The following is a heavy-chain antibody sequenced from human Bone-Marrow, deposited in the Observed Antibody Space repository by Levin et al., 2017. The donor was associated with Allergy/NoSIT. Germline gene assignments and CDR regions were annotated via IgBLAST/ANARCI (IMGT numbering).Heavy chain of an antibody. V-gene: IGHV3-23*01. Sequence: WGSLRLSCAASGFTFSSYAMNWVRQAPGKGLEWVSAISGTGGSTYYGDSVKGRFTISRDNSKNTLFLQMNILRAEDTAIYYCAKAYRVGVVSADFDYWGQGTLVTVSS. CDR1: GFTFSSYA. CDR3: AKAYRVGVVSADFDY. CDR2: ISGTGGST. D-gene: IGHD2-8*02. J-gene: IGHJ4*02.